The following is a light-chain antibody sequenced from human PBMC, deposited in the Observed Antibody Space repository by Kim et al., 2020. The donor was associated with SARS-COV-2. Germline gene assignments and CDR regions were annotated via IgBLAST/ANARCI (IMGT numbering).Light chain of an antibody. CDR2: DVS. CDR1: SSDVGGYNY. CDR3: CSYTSSNTRV. J-gene: IGLJ3*02. Sequence: QSIPISCTGTSSDVGGYNYVSWYQQHPGKAPKLMLYDVSKRPSGVSNRFSGSKSGNTASLTISGLQAEDEADYHCCSYTSSNTRVFGGGTKLTVL. V-gene: IGLV2-14*03.